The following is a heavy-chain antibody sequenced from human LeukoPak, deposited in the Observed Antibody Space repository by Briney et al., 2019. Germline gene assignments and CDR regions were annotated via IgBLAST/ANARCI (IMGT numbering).Heavy chain of an antibody. CDR3: AKGYDFWSGWDV. CDR1: GFIFSDYG. D-gene: IGHD3-3*01. Sequence: GGSLRLSCAASGFIFSDYGIHWVRQAPAKGLEWVALIWYDGSDKFYADSVKGRVTISRDNSKNTVDMQMTSLRAEDTAVYYCAKGYDFWSGWDVWGKGTTVTVSS. CDR2: IWYDGSDK. V-gene: IGHV3-33*06. J-gene: IGHJ6*04.